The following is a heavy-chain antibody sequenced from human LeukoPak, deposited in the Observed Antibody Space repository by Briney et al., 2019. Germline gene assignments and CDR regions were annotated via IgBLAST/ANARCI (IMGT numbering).Heavy chain of an antibody. J-gene: IGHJ4*02. CDR2: ISGSGGST. CDR1: GFTFSSYG. V-gene: IGHV3-23*01. Sequence: GGPLRLSCAASGFTFSSYGMSWVRQAPGKGLEWVSAISGSGGSTYYADSVKGRFTISRDNSKNTLYLQMNSLRAEDTAVYYCAKDRGLWFGESDYWGQGTLVTVSS. D-gene: IGHD3-10*01. CDR3: AKDRGLWFGESDY.